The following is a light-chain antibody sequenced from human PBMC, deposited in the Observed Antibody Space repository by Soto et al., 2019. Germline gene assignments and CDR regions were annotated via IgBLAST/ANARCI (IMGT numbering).Light chain of an antibody. J-gene: IGLJ2*01. CDR2: DVS. CDR1: SSDVGGYNY. CDR3: SSYTSSSTLAV. V-gene: IGLV2-14*01. Sequence: QSALTQPASVSGSPGQSITISCTGTSSDVGGYNYVSWYQQHPGKAPKLMIYDVSNRPSGVSNRFSGSKSCNTASLTISGRQAEDEADYYCSSYTSSSTLAVFGGGTKVTVL.